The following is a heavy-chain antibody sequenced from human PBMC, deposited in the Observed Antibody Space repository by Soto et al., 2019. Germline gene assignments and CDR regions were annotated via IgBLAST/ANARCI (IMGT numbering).Heavy chain of an antibody. V-gene: IGHV3-48*02. CDR1: GFTFSSYS. J-gene: IGHJ6*02. Sequence: EVQLVESGGGLVQPGGSLRLSCAASGFTFSSYSMNWVRQAPGKGMEWVSYISSSSSTIYYADSVKGRFTISRDNAKNSLYLQMNSLRDEDTAVYYCARDPGDYGEYGMDVWGQGTTVTVYS. CDR3: ARDPGDYGEYGMDV. D-gene: IGHD4-17*01. CDR2: ISSSSSTI.